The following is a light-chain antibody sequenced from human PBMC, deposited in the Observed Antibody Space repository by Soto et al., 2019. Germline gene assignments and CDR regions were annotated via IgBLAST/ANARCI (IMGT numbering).Light chain of an antibody. CDR2: KAS. CDR3: QQYNSYRT. J-gene: IGKJ1*01. Sequence: DIQMTQSPSTLSASVGDRVTITCRASQSIGLLLAWYQQKPGKAPKLLIYKASTLESGVPSRFSGSGSGTEFTLTISSLQPDAFATYYCQQYNSYRTFGQGTKVEIK. V-gene: IGKV1-5*03. CDR1: QSIGLL.